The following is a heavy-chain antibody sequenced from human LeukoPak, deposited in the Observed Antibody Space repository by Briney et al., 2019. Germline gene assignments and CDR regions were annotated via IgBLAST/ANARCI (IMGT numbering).Heavy chain of an antibody. CDR1: GYTFTGYY. CDR3: ARGRLGSRAVRGAPPGYGMDV. CDR2: INPNSGGT. J-gene: IGHJ6*02. D-gene: IGHD3-10*01. Sequence: GASVKVSCKASGYTFTGYYMHWVRQAPGQGLEWMGWINPNSGGTNYAQKFQGRVTMTRDTSISTAYMELSRLRSDDTAVYYCARGRLGSRAVRGAPPGYGMDVWGQGTTVTVSS. V-gene: IGHV1-2*02.